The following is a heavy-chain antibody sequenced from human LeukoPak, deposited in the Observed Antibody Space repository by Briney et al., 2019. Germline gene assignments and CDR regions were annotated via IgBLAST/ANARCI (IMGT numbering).Heavy chain of an antibody. CDR2: IIPIFGTA. CDR3: ARGGTYGDYSGAYYYYYYGMDV. Sequence: ASVKVSCKASGGTFSSYAISWVRQAPGQGLEWMGGIIPIFGTANYAQKFQGGVTITADESTSTAYMELSSLRSEDTAVYYCARGGTYGDYSGAYYYYYYGMDVWGQGTTVTVSS. CDR1: GGTFSSYA. D-gene: IGHD4-17*01. V-gene: IGHV1-69*01. J-gene: IGHJ6*02.